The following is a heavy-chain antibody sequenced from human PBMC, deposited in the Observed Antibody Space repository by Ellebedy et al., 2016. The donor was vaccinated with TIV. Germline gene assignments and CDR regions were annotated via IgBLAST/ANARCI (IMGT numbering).Heavy chain of an antibody. CDR2: ISAYNGNT. D-gene: IGHD1-1*01. Sequence: ASVKVSXXASGYTFTSYGISWVRQAPGQGLEWMGWISAYNGNTNYAQKLQGRVTMTTDTSTSTAYMELRSLRSDDTAVYYCARDQLLPIRDFDYYYYGMDVWGQGTTVTVSS. CDR1: GYTFTSYG. J-gene: IGHJ6*02. CDR3: ARDQLLPIRDFDYYYYGMDV. V-gene: IGHV1-18*01.